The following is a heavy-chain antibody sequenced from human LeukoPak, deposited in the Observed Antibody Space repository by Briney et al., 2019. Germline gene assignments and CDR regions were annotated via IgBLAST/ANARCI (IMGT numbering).Heavy chain of an antibody. J-gene: IGHJ4*02. CDR3: AYTNHLTY. Sequence: GGSLRLSCAASGFTFSSYAMSWVRQAPGQGLEWVANIKYDGSEEYHADSVKGRFTISRDNAKNSLSLQMNYVRAGDTAIYYCAYTNHLTYWGQGTLVTVSS. CDR1: GFTFSSYA. CDR2: IKYDGSEE. V-gene: IGHV3-7*01. D-gene: IGHD3-16*01.